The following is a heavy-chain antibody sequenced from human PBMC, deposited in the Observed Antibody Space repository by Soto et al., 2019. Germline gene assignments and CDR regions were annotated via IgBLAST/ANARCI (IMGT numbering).Heavy chain of an antibody. CDR1: GDSMSSGTYH. D-gene: IGHD3-10*01. CDR2: IYYSGTT. Sequence: PSETLSLTCSVSGDSMSSGTYHWDWIRQPPGKGLGWIGTIYYSGTTHYNPSLKSRVTISVDTSKSQFFLNLSSVTAADTAVYYCARHYASGNYSNNAFDMWGQGTMVTVSS. J-gene: IGHJ3*02. V-gene: IGHV4-39*01. CDR3: ARHYASGNYSNNAFDM.